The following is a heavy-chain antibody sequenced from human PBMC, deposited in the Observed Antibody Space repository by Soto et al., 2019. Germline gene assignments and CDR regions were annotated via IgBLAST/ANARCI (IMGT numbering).Heavy chain of an antibody. V-gene: IGHV3-23*01. D-gene: IGHD3-16*01. CDR2: ISGSGST. CDR3: AKALRFTFTTGYYMDV. Sequence: EVQLLESGGGLVQPGGSLRLSCAASGFTVSSYAMSWVRQAPGKGLEWVSAISGSGSTSSADSVKGRFTISRDSSKNTVYLEMNSLRAEDTAVYYCAKALRFTFTTGYYMDVWGRGTTVTVSS. CDR1: GFTVSSYA. J-gene: IGHJ6*03.